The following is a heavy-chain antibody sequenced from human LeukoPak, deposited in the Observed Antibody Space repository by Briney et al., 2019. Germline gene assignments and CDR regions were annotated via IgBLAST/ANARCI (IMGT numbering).Heavy chain of an antibody. CDR1: GFILRSDA. D-gene: IGHD3-3*01. J-gene: IGHJ4*02. CDR3: AKVWSGYSNFDY. V-gene: IGHV3-48*01. Sequence: GGSLRLSCAASGFILRSDAMTWVRQAPGKGLECISYIHVSSGTTVYADSVKGRFTISTDDVNNSLFLQMNSLRGDDTAVYYCAKVWSGYSNFDYWGRGTPVTVSA. CDR2: IHVSSGTT.